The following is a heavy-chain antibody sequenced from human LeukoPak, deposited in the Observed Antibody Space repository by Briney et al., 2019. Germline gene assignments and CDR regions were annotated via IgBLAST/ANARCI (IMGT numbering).Heavy chain of an antibody. D-gene: IGHD5/OR15-5a*01. V-gene: IGHV3-66*01. Sequence: GGSLRLSCAASGFSVSNYYISWVRQAPGKGLEWVSVVYSGGSTYYADSVKGRFTISRDNFNSMVDLQMNSLRAEDTAMYYCTRETASKRLHSNYFDSWGQGTLVTVSS. CDR1: GFSVSNYY. J-gene: IGHJ4*02. CDR3: TRETASKRLHSNYFDS. CDR2: VYSGGST.